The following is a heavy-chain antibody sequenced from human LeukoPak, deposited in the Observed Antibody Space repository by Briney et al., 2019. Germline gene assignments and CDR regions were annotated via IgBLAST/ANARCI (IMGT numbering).Heavy chain of an antibody. CDR2: INPNSGGT. CDR1: GYTFTGYY. CDR3: ARSSRLGGVVVVTASFDP. D-gene: IGHD2-15*01. J-gene: IGHJ5*01. V-gene: IGHV1-2*02. Sequence: GASVKLSDNAAGYTFTGYYMHWVRQAPGQGLEWMGWINPNSGGTNYAQKLQARVTMTRDTSISTAYMELSRLRSDDTAVYYCARSSRLGGVVVVTASFDPWGQGTLVTVSS.